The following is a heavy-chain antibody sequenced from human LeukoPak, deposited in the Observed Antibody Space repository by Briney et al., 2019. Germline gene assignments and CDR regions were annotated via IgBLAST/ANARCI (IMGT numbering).Heavy chain of an antibody. D-gene: IGHD3-16*01. Sequence: GGSLRLSCAASGFTFSTYAMHWVRQAPGKGLEYVSAISRNGDTTYYANSVKGRFTISRDNFKNTLSLQMGSLRAEDMAVYYCARDGVSAPDYHYMDVWGKGTTVTVSS. J-gene: IGHJ6*03. V-gene: IGHV3-64*01. CDR1: GFTFSTYA. CDR3: ARDGVSAPDYHYMDV. CDR2: ISRNGDTT.